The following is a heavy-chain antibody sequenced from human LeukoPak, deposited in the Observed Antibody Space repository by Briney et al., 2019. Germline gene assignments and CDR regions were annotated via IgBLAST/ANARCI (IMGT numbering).Heavy chain of an antibody. Sequence: ASVKVSCKASGYTFTGYYMNWVRQAPGQGLEWMGWIDPNSGGTNYAQKFQGRVTMTRDTSISTTYMELSRLRSDDTAVYYCARDPRAGRGDYWGQGTLVTVSS. V-gene: IGHV1-2*02. CDR3: ARDPRAGRGDY. D-gene: IGHD3-10*01. CDR1: GYTFTGYY. J-gene: IGHJ4*02. CDR2: IDPNSGGT.